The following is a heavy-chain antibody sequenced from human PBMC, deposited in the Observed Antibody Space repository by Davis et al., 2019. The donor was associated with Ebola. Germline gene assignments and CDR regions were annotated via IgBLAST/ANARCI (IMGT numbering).Heavy chain of an antibody. CDR1: GFTFSNYD. CDR2: ISSNGATT. J-gene: IGHJ4*02. D-gene: IGHD3-10*01. CDR3: AKEELKVFDY. V-gene: IGHV3-23*01. Sequence: PGGSLRLSCVDSGFTFSNYDMTWVRQAPGKGLDWVSRISSNGATTYYADSVRGRFTISRDNSKNTLILQMNSLRAEDTAIYYCAKEELKVFDYWGQGTLVTVSS.